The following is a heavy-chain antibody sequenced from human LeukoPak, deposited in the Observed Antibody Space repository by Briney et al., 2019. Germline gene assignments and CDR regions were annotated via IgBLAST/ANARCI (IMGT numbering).Heavy chain of an antibody. CDR3: AKDENYYDSSGLLGS. V-gene: IGHV3-9*01. Sequence: GGSLRLSCAASGFTFDDYAMHWVRQAPGKGLEWVSGISWNSGSIGYADSVKGRFTISRDNAKNSLCLQMNSLRAEDTALYYCAKDENYYDSSGLLGSWGQGTLVTVSS. CDR1: GFTFDDYA. CDR2: ISWNSGSI. J-gene: IGHJ4*02. D-gene: IGHD3-22*01.